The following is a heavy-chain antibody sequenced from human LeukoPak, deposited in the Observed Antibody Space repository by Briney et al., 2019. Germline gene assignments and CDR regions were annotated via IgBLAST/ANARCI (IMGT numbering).Heavy chain of an antibody. Sequence: SETLSLTCDVSGYSIRTGYYWGWIRQPPGKGLEFIASIYRSGSTYFNPSLRSRVTISLDTSKNQFSLKLSSVTAADTAVYYCATQVVPAAIPDAFDIWGQGTMVTVSS. D-gene: IGHD2-2*01. CDR1: GYSIRTGYY. CDR3: ATQVVPAAIPDAFDI. V-gene: IGHV4-38-2*01. J-gene: IGHJ3*02. CDR2: IYRSGST.